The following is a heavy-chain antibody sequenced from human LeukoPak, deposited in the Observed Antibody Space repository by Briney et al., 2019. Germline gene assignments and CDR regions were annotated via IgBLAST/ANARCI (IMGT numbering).Heavy chain of an antibody. D-gene: IGHD6-19*01. CDR3: AREAVAVYYFDY. J-gene: IGHJ4*02. V-gene: IGHV3-23*01. Sequence: HPGGSLRLSCAASGFTFSSYAMNWVRQAPGKGLEWVSSISGSGGSTHSADSVKGRFTISRDNSKNTLYLQMNSLRAEDTAVYYCAREAVAVYYFDYWGQGTLVTVSS. CDR1: GFTFSSYA. CDR2: ISGSGGST.